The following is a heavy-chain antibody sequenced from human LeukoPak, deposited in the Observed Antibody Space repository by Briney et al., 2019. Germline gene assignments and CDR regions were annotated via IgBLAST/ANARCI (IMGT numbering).Heavy chain of an antibody. CDR3: ARVGPYSYGDFDY. D-gene: IGHD5-18*01. J-gene: IGHJ4*02. CDR1: GGSISSGSYY. V-gene: IGHV4-61*10. CDR2: ISYSGST. Sequence: SQTLSLTCTVSGGSISSGSYYWSWIRQPAGKGLEWIGYISYSGSTNYNPSLKSRVTMSLDTSENQFSLNLSSVTAADTAVYYCARVGPYSYGDFDYWGQGTLVTVSS.